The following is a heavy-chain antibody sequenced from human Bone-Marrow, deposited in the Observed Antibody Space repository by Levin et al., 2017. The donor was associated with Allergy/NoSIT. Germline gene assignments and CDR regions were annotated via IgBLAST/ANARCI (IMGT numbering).Heavy chain of an antibody. J-gene: IGHJ4*02. V-gene: IGHV3-9*01. CDR2: ISWNDAII. D-gene: IGHD3-22*01. CDR3: GKDVSHYDTSGYIDY. Sequence: GGSLRLSCAASGFNFGDHAMHWVRQGPGKGLQWVSGISWNDAIIGYADSLKGRFTISRDNAKNSLYLEIYSLRPEDTAFYYCGKDVSHYDTSGYIDYWGQGTLVTVSS. CDR1: GFNFGDHA.